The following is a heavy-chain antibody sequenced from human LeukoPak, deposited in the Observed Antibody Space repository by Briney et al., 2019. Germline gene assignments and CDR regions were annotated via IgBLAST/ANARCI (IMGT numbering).Heavy chain of an antibody. J-gene: IGHJ4*02. CDR1: GGSLSSGGYY. CDR3: ARVSSARNGFDY. CDR2: IYYSGST. V-gene: IGHV4-31*03. D-gene: IGHD1-14*01. Sequence: SETPFLTCTVSGGSLSSGGYYWSWIRHHPGMGLEWIGSIYYSGSTYYTPSLRSRVNISVDTSKSQFALNLTSVTAADTAVYYCARVSSARNGFDYWGQGTLVTVSS.